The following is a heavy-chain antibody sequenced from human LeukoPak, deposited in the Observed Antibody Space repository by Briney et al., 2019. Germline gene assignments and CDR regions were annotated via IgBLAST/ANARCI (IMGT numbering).Heavy chain of an antibody. J-gene: IGHJ4*02. V-gene: IGHV3-43*01. CDR1: GFIFDDYS. D-gene: IGHD3-10*01. CDR2: ISWDGGSK. Sequence: GGSLRLSCAASGFIFDDYSMHWVRQAPGKGLEWVSLISWDGGSKFYADSVKGRFTVSRDSSKNSLYLQMNSLRAEDAAAYYCVRARGAGPGAHFDYWGQGTLVTVSS. CDR3: VRARGAGPGAHFDY.